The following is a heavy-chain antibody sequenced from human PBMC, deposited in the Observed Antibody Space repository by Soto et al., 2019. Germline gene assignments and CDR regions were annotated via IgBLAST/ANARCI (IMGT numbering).Heavy chain of an antibody. D-gene: IGHD3-10*01. Sequence: ASVKVSCKASGGTFSSYTISWGRQAPGQGLEWMGRIIPILGIANYAQKFQGRVTITADKSTSTAYMELSSLRSEDTAVYYCASQRRMVRGFTADVWGKGTTATVSS. CDR1: GGTFSSYT. V-gene: IGHV1-69*02. CDR2: IIPILGIA. J-gene: IGHJ6*04. CDR3: ASQRRMVRGFTADV.